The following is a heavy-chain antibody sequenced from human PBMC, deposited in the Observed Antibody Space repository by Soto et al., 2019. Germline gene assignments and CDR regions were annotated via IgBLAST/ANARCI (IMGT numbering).Heavy chain of an antibody. CDR2: IIPIFGTA. CDR3: ARYNGRGYSGYGSYYYYYGMDV. J-gene: IGHJ6*02. D-gene: IGHD5-12*01. V-gene: IGHV1-69*06. CDR1: GGTFSSYA. Sequence: ASVKVSCKASGGTFSSYAISWVRQAPGQGLEWMGGIIPIFGTANYAQKFQGRVTITADKSTSTAYMELSSLRSEDTAVYYCARYNGRGYSGYGSYYYYYGMDVWGQGTTVTVSS.